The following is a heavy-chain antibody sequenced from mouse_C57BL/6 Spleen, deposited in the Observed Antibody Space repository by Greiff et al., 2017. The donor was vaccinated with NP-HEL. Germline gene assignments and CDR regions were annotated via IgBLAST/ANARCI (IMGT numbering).Heavy chain of an antibody. Sequence: VQLVESGPGLVAPSQSLSITCTVSGFSLTSYGVHWVRQPPGKGLEWLVVIWSDGSTTYNSALKSRLSISKDNSKSQVFLKMNSLQTDDTAMYYCASQFITTVVEGYAMDYWGQGTSVTVSS. V-gene: IGHV2-6*03. CDR2: IWSDGST. J-gene: IGHJ4*01. CDR3: ASQFITTVVEGYAMDY. D-gene: IGHD1-1*01. CDR1: GFSLTSYG.